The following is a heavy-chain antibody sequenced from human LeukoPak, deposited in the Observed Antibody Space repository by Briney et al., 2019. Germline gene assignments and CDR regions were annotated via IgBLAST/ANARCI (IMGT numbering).Heavy chain of an antibody. J-gene: IGHJ5*02. CDR1: GGSFSGYY. V-gene: IGHV4-34*01. Sequence: PSETLSLTCAVYGGSFSGYYWSWIRQPPGKGLEWIGEINHSGSTNYNPSLKSRVTISVDTSKNQFSLKLSSVTAADTAVYYCARRWTGYYDFWSGYKPLGWFDPWGQGTLVTVSS. D-gene: IGHD3-3*01. CDR3: ARRWTGYYDFWSGYKPLGWFDP. CDR2: INHSGST.